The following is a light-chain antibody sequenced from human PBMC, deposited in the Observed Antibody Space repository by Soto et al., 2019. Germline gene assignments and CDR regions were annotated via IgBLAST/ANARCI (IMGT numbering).Light chain of an antibody. J-gene: IGLJ1*01. CDR1: KLGDKY. V-gene: IGLV3-1*01. Sequence: SYELTQPPSVSVSPGQTASITCSGDKLGDKYACWYQQKPGQSPVLVIYQDSKRPSGIPERFSGSNSGNTATLTISGTQAMDEADYYCQAWDSSTYYVFGTGTKLTVL. CDR3: QAWDSSTYYV. CDR2: QDS.